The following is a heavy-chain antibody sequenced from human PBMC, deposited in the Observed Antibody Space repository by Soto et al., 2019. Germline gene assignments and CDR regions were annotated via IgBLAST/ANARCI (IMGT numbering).Heavy chain of an antibody. J-gene: IGHJ5*02. CDR3: ATMASAGTLNWFDP. Sequence: QVLLVQSGAEVKEPGASVRVSCKASGYTFINFDISWVRQAAGQGLEWLGWMNPGSGKTGYASKFQGRVAMTRDASTGTSHLELSSLTSDDTAVYYCATMASAGTLNWFDPWGQGTLVTVSS. CDR2: MNPGSGKT. CDR1: GYTFINFD. D-gene: IGHD6-13*01. V-gene: IGHV1-8*02.